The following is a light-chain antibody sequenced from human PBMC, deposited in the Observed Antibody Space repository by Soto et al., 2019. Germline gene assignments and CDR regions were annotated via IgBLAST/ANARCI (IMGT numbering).Light chain of an antibody. V-gene: IGKV3-20*01. CDR3: QQYHSSPYT. CDR1: QSVTSYY. Sequence: EIVLTQSPGTLSLSPGDRATLSCRASQSVTSYYLAWYQQKPGQAPRLLIYGASRRATDIPDRFSGSGSGTDFTLTISRLEPEDFATYYCQQYHSSPYTFGQGTKLEIQ. CDR2: GAS. J-gene: IGKJ2*01.